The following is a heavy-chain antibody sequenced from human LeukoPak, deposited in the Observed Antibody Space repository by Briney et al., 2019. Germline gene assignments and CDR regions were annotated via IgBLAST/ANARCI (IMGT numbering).Heavy chain of an antibody. J-gene: IGHJ4*02. CDR2: IIPILGIA. D-gene: IGHD6-13*01. CDR1: GGTFSSYA. Sequence: SVKVSCKASGGTFSSYAISWVRQAPGQGLEWMGRIIPILGIANYAQKFQGRVMITADKSTSTAYMELSSLRSEDTAVYYCARDGILAAADYWGQGTLVTVSS. CDR3: ARDGILAAADY. V-gene: IGHV1-69*04.